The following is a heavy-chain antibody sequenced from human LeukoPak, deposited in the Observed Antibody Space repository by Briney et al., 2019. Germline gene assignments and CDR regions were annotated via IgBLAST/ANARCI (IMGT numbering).Heavy chain of an antibody. J-gene: IGHJ4*02. CDR2: IKQDGSEK. D-gene: IGHD3-10*01. V-gene: IGHV3-7*01. CDR3: ARDKGWFGELLGYFDY. CDR1: GFTFSSYW. Sequence: GRSLRLSCAASGFTFSSYWMSWVRQAPGKGLEWVANIKQDGSEKYYVDSVKGRFTISRDNAKNSLYLQMNSLRAEDTAVYYCARDKGWFGELLGYFDYWGQGTLVTVSS.